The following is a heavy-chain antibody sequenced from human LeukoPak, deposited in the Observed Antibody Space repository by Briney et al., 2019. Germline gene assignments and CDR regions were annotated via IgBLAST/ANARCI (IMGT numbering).Heavy chain of an antibody. CDR2: ISGSGRST. Sequence: GGSLRLSCAASGFTFSSYAMSWVRQAPGKGLEWVSAISGSGRSTYYADFVKGRFTISRDNSKNTLYLEMNRLRADDPAVYYCAKGVIAVAGPRCYFDYWRQGTLVTVSS. CDR1: GFTFSSYA. D-gene: IGHD6-19*01. V-gene: IGHV3-23*01. CDR3: AKGVIAVAGPRCYFDY. J-gene: IGHJ4*02.